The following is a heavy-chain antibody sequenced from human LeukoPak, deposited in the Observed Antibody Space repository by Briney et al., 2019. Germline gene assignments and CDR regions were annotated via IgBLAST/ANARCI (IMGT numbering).Heavy chain of an antibody. J-gene: IGHJ6*03. CDR3: AGEGVVPADYYYYMDV. V-gene: IGHV4-59*12. D-gene: IGHD2-2*01. CDR1: GGSISSYY. Sequence: SETLSLTCTVSGGSISSYYWSWIRQPPGKGLEWIGYIYYSGSTNYNPSLKSRVTMSVDTSKNQFSLKLSSVTAADTAVYYCAGEGVVPADYYYYMDVWGKGTTVTISS. CDR2: IYYSGST.